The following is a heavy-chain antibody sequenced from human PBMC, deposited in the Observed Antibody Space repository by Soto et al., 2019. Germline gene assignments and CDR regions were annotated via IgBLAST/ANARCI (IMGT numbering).Heavy chain of an antibody. D-gene: IGHD3-10*01. Sequence: PVKVSCKASGGTFSSYAISWVRQAPGQGLEWMGGIIPIFGTANYAQKFQGRVTITADESTSTAYMELSSLRSEDTAVYYCARAEYGSGSYYKGFYYYYGMDVWGQGTTVTVSS. J-gene: IGHJ6*02. CDR1: GGTFSSYA. CDR3: ARAEYGSGSYYKGFYYYYGMDV. V-gene: IGHV1-69*13. CDR2: IIPIFGTA.